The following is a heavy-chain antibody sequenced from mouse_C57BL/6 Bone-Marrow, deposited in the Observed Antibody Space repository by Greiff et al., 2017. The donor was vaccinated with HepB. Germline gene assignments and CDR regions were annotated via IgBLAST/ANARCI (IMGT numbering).Heavy chain of an antibody. CDR1: GYSITSGYY. D-gene: IGHD2-3*01. V-gene: IGHV3-6*01. J-gene: IGHJ2*01. Sequence: EVQLQQSGPGLVKPSQSLSLTCSVTGYSITSGYYWNWIRQFPGNKLEWMGYISYDGSNNYNPSLKNRISITRDTSKNQFFLKLNTVTTEDTATYYCAREGDGYLYYFDYWGQGTTLTVSS. CDR3: AREGDGYLYYFDY. CDR2: ISYDGSN.